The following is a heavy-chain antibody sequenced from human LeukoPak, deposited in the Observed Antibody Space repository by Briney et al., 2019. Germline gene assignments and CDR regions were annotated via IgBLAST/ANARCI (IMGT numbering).Heavy chain of an antibody. CDR2: VFYNGNT. V-gene: IGHV4-31*03. CDR1: DDSVSSGAYY. D-gene: IGHD2-15*01. Sequence: SETLSLTCTVSDDSVSSGAYYWSWIRQHPGKGLEWIGYVFYNGNTFYNLSLESRLTVSVDTSKKQFSLKLKSVTAADTALYYCARSASLPAYYFDYWGQGTLVTVSS. CDR3: ARSASLPAYYFDY. J-gene: IGHJ4*02.